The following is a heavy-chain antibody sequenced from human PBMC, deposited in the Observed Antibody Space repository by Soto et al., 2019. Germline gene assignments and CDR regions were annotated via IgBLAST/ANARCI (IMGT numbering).Heavy chain of an antibody. CDR2: ISYDGSNK. Sequence: AGGSLRLSCAASGFTLSSYGMHWVRQAPGKGLEWVAVISYDGSNKYYADSVKGRFTISRDNSKNTLYLQMNSLRAEDTAVYYCAKDLHGITIFGVDTDYFDYWGQGTLVTVSS. D-gene: IGHD3-3*01. CDR3: AKDLHGITIFGVDTDYFDY. V-gene: IGHV3-30*18. J-gene: IGHJ4*02. CDR1: GFTLSSYG.